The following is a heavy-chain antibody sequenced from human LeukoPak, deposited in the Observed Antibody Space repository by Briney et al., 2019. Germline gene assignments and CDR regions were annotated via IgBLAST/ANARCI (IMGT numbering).Heavy chain of an antibody. CDR1: GGSFSGYY. Sequence: KPSETLSLTCAVYGGSFSGYYWSWIRQPPGKGLEWIGEINHSGSTNYNPSLKSRVTISVDTSKNQFSLKLSSVTAADTAVYYCARHRRPSTVTTSRCFDYWGQGTLVTVSS. CDR3: ARHRRPSTVTTSRCFDY. D-gene: IGHD4-17*01. J-gene: IGHJ4*02. CDR2: INHSGST. V-gene: IGHV4-34*01.